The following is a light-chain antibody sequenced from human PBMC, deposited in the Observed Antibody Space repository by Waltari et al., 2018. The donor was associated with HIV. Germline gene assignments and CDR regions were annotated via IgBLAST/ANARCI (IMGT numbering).Light chain of an antibody. CDR3: CSYAVRSIPVV. Sequence: HSALTQPASVSGSPGQSITISCTGTSSDVGGYNYVSWYQQHPGKAPKLMIYDVTKRPSGVPNRFSGSQSGNTACLTISGLRAEDEADYYCCSYAVRSIPVVFGGGTKLTVL. CDR1: SSDVGGYNY. CDR2: DVT. V-gene: IGLV2-23*02. J-gene: IGLJ3*02.